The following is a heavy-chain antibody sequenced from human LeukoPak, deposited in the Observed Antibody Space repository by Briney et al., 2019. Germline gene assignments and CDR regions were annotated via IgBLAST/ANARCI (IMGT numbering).Heavy chain of an antibody. CDR2: IKQDGSEK. D-gene: IGHD2-8*01. CDR1: GFTFSSYW. V-gene: IGHV3-7*01. Sequence: GGSLRLSCAASGFTFSSYWMSWVRQAPGKGLEWVANIKQDGSEKYYVDSVKGRFTISRDNAKNSLYLQMNSLRAEDTAVYYCAGDCLYGRGAFDIWGQGTMVTVSS. CDR3: AGDCLYGRGAFDI. J-gene: IGHJ3*02.